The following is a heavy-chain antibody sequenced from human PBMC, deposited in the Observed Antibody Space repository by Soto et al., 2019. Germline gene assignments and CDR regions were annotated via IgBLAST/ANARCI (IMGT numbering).Heavy chain of an antibody. CDR3: ARRYRSGDNAFDI. D-gene: IGHD6-19*01. CDR2: INPSGGST. CDR1: GYTFTSYY. V-gene: IGHV1-46*01. Sequence: ASVKVSCKASGYTFTSYYIHWVRQAPGQGLEWMGIINPSGGSTSYAQKFQGRVTMTSDTSASTVFIEVSSLRSEDTAVYYCARRYRSGDNAFDIWGQGPMVTVSS. J-gene: IGHJ3*02.